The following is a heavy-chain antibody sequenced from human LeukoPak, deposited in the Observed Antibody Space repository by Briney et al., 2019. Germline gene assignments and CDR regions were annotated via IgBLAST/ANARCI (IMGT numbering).Heavy chain of an antibody. CDR1: GGSISSYY. CDR2: IYYSGST. V-gene: IGHV4-59*08. D-gene: IGHD3-10*01. CDR3: ARLVGVSGTGGYYFDY. Sequence: NTSETLSLTCTVSGGSISSYYWSWIRQPPGKGLEWIGYIYYSGSTNYNPSLKSRVTISVDTSKNQFSLKLSSVTAADTAVYYCARLVGVSGTGGYYFDYWGQGTLVTVSS. J-gene: IGHJ4*02.